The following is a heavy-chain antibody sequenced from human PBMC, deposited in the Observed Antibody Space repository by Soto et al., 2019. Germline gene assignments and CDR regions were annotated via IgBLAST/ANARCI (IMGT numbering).Heavy chain of an antibody. J-gene: IGHJ4*02. CDR3: ARSSFEWLFLFDF. D-gene: IGHD3-3*01. V-gene: IGHV3-33*01. CDR2: LWYDGSNE. Sequence: QVELVESGGGVVQPGRSLRLSCAASGFTLSTYGMNWVRQAPGKGLEWVAVLWYDGSNENYADSVKGRFTISRDNTKNTLYLQMNSLRAEYTAVYYWARSSFEWLFLFDFWGQGTQGTVSS. CDR1: GFTLSTYG.